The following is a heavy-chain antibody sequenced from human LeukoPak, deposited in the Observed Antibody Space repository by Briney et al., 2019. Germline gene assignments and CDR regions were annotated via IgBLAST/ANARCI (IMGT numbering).Heavy chain of an antibody. J-gene: IGHJ5*02. Sequence: SETLSLTCTVSGGSISSSSYYWVWIRQPPGKGLEWIGGIYYSGNTNYNPSLKSRLTISVDTSKNQFSLNLSSVTAADTAVYYCARHLPVGTDCFDPWGQGTLVTVSS. CDR3: ARHLPVGTDCFDP. V-gene: IGHV4-39*01. CDR2: IYYSGNT. CDR1: GGSISSSSYY. D-gene: IGHD1-1*01.